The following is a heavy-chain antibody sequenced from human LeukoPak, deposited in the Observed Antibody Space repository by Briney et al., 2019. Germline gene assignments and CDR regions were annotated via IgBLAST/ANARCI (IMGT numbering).Heavy chain of an antibody. Sequence: ASVKASCKASGGTFSSYAISWVRQAPGQGLEWMGGIIPIFGTANYAQKFQGGVTITADESTSTAYMELSSLRSEDTAVYYCARAYYYDSSGYPGECMDVWGQGTTVTVSS. D-gene: IGHD3-22*01. CDR1: GGTFSSYA. V-gene: IGHV1-69*01. J-gene: IGHJ6*02. CDR3: ARAYYYDSSGYPGECMDV. CDR2: IIPIFGTA.